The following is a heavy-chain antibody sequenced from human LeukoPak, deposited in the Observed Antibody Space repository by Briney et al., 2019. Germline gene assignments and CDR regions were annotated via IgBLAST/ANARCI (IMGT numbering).Heavy chain of an antibody. CDR2: ISSSSSYT. J-gene: IGHJ4*02. Sequence: KPGGSLRLSCAASGFTFSDYYMSWIRQAPGKGLEWVSYISSSSSYTNYADSVKGRFTISRDIAKNTVYLQMSSLGAEDTAVYYCVRDKTTVTTFDYWGQGTLVTVSS. CDR1: GFTFSDYY. V-gene: IGHV3-11*06. CDR3: VRDKTTVTTFDY. D-gene: IGHD4-17*01.